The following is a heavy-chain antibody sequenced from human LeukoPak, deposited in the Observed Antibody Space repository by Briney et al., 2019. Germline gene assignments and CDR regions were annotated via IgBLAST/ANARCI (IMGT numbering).Heavy chain of an antibody. D-gene: IGHD3-3*01. CDR2: ISAYKGNT. CDR1: GYTFTSYG. J-gene: IGHJ6*02. V-gene: IGHV1-18*01. CDR3: ARDGRSTIFGVARGMDV. Sequence: ASVKVSCKASGYTFTSYGISWVRQAPGQGLEWMGWISAYKGNTNYAQKLQGRVTMTTGTSTGTAYMELRSLRSDDTAVYYCARDGRSTIFGVARGMDVWGQGTTVTVSS.